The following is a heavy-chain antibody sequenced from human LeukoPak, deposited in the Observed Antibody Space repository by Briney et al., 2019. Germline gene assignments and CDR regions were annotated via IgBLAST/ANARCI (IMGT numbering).Heavy chain of an antibody. CDR3: ARISNYDFWSGYPNRGFYMDV. V-gene: IGHV4-34*01. Sequence: TSETLSLTCAVYGGSFSGYYWSCIRQPPGKGLEWIGEINHSGSTNYNPSLKSRVTISVDTSKNQFSLKLSSVTAADTAMYYCARISNYDFWSGYPNRGFYMDVWGKGTTVTVSS. D-gene: IGHD3-3*01. J-gene: IGHJ6*03. CDR2: INHSGST. CDR1: GGSFSGYY.